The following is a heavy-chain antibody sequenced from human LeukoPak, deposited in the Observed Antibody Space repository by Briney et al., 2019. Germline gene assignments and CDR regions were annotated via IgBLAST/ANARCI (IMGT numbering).Heavy chain of an antibody. Sequence: GASVKVSCKASGYTFTGYYIHWVRQAPGQGLEWMGWINPNSGGTNYAQRFQGRVTMTRDTSISTAYMELSRLRSDDTAVYYCARGQVLLWFGELFTDYWGQGTLVTVSS. V-gene: IGHV1-2*02. CDR1: GYTFTGYY. CDR3: ARGQVLLWFGELFTDY. J-gene: IGHJ4*02. CDR2: INPNSGGT. D-gene: IGHD3-10*01.